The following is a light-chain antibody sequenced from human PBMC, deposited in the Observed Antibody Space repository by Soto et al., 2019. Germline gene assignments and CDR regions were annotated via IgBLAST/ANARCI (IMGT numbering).Light chain of an antibody. V-gene: IGLV1-51*01. CDR3: GTWDSRLSAVV. CDR2: DNN. CDR1: SSNIGNNY. J-gene: IGLJ2*01. Sequence: QSVLTQPPSVSAAPGQKVTISCSGSSSNIGNNYVSWYQQLPGPAPKLLIYDNNKPPSGIPDRFSGSKSGTSATLGITGLQTGDEADYYCGTWDSRLSAVVFGGGTKVTV.